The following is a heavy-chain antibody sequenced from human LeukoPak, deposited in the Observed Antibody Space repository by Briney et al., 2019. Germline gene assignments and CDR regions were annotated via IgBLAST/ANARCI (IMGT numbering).Heavy chain of an antibody. CDR3: ARDNVDTAMVSAFDI. J-gene: IGHJ3*02. Sequence: SETLSLTCTVSGGSISDYFWSWIRPPPGKGLGWVGYVIYNGSTNYNPSLKSRVTISVDTSKNQFSLKLSSVTAADTAVYYCARDNVDTAMVSAFDIWGQGTMVTVSS. V-gene: IGHV4-59*01. D-gene: IGHD5-18*01. CDR1: GGSISDYF. CDR2: VIYNGST.